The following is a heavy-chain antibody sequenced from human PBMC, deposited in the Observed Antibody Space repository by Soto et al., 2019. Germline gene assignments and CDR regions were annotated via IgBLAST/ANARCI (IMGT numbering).Heavy chain of an antibody. D-gene: IGHD4-4*01. CDR3: PRGTTVTPPVWFAP. V-gene: IGHV4-31*11. J-gene: IGHJ5*02. Sequence: SETLSLTCAVSGGSISSGGYSWSWIRQQPGKGLEWIGYIYYSGSTYYNPSLKSRVTISVDTSKNQFSLKLSSVTAADTAVYYCPRGTTVTPPVWFAPWGKAPLVTVP. CDR2: IYYSGST. CDR1: GGSISSGGYS.